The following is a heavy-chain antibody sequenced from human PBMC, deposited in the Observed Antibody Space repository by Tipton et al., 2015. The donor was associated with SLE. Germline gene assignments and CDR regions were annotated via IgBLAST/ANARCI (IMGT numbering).Heavy chain of an antibody. D-gene: IGHD1-26*01. V-gene: IGHV4-34*01. CDR3: ARGLFGGSYDY. CDR1: GGSISNYY. Sequence: TLSLTCTVSGGSISNYYWNWIRQPPGKGLEWIGEINHSGSTNYNPSLKSRVTISVDTSKNQFSLKLSSVTAADTAVYYCARGLFGGSYDYWGQGTLVTVSS. J-gene: IGHJ4*02. CDR2: INHSGST.